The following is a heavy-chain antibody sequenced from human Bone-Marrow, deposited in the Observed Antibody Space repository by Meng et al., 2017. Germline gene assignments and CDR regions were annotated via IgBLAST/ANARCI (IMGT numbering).Heavy chain of an antibody. J-gene: IGHJ4*02. D-gene: IGHD3-22*01. V-gene: IGHV4-34*01. CDR3: ARNGYYSIDY. CDR2: NHSGST. Sequence: NHSGSTNYNPSLKSRVTISVDKSKNDFSLKLNSVTAADTAAYYCARNGYYSIDYWGQGTLVTVSS.